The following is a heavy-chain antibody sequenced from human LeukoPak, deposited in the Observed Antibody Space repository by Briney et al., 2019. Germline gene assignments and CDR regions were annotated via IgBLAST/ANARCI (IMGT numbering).Heavy chain of an antibody. CDR2: ISYDGSNK. V-gene: IGHV3-30-3*01. D-gene: IGHD6-13*01. J-gene: IGHJ4*02. CDR1: GFTFSDYY. CDR3: ARDGQQLPSYYFDY. Sequence: GGSLRLSCAASGFTFSDYYMSWIRQAPGKGLEWVAVISYDGSNKYYADSVKGRFTISRDNSKNTLYLQMNSLRAEDTAVYYCARDGQQLPSYYFDYWGQGTLVTVSS.